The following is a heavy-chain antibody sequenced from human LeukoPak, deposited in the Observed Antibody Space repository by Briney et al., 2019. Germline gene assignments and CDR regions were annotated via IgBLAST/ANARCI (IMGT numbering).Heavy chain of an antibody. CDR3: ARDHAYYYGMDV. CDR1: GGSISSGGYY. Sequence: SQTLSLTCTVSGGSISSGGYYWSWIRQHPGKGLEWIGYIYYSGSTYYNPSLKSRVTISVDTSKNQFSLKLSSVTAAVTAVYYCARDHAYYYGMDVWGQGTTVTVSS. CDR2: IYYSGST. V-gene: IGHV4-31*03. J-gene: IGHJ6*02.